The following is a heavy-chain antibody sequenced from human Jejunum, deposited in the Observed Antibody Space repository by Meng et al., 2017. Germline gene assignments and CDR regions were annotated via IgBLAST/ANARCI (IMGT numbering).Heavy chain of an antibody. CDR3: ARGGNGGRLGDNWFDP. CDR1: GGSISSDS. J-gene: IGHJ5*02. CDR2: RHVTGTT. Sequence: QVELQESGPGLVKPSETLSLTCTISGGSISSDSWSWIRQTPGKGLEWIGYRHVTGTTSYNPSLKSRLLISVDTSKNHFSLTLTSVTVADTAGYYCARGGNGGRLGDNWFDPWGQGTLVTVSS. V-gene: IGHV4-59*08. D-gene: IGHD2-8*01.